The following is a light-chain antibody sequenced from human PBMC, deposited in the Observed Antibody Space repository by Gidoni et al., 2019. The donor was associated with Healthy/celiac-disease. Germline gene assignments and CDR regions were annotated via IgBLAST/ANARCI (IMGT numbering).Light chain of an antibody. CDR2: AAS. Sequence: DIQMTQSPSSLSASVGDRVTITCRASQGISNSLAWYQQKPGKAPKLLLYAASRLESGVPSRFSGSGSGTDYTLTISSLQPEDFATYYCQQYYSTPLGTFXXXTKLEIK. CDR1: QGISNS. V-gene: IGKV1-NL1*01. J-gene: IGKJ2*02. CDR3: QQYYSTPLGT.